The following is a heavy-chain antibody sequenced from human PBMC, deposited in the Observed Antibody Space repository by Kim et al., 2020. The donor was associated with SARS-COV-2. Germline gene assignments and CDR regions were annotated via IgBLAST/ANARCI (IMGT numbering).Heavy chain of an antibody. CDR2: IYYSGST. CDR1: GGSISSGGYY. J-gene: IGHJ4*02. CDR3: ARGRITMIVVVTEFDY. V-gene: IGHV4-31*03. D-gene: IGHD3-22*01. Sequence: SETLYLTCTVSGGSISSGGYYWSWIRQHPGKGLEWIGYIYYSGSTYYNPSLKSRVTISVDTSKNQFSLKLSSVTAADTAVYYCARGRITMIVVVTEFDYWGQGTLVTVSS.